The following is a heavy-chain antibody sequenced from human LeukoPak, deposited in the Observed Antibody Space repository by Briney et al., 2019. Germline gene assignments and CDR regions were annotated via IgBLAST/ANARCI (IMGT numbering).Heavy chain of an antibody. D-gene: IGHD3-3*01. CDR3: ARDIGSGGYFDY. V-gene: IGHV3-53*01. CDR2: YSGGTT. CDR1: GFTVSSNY. Sequence: GGSLRLSCAASGFTVSSNYMSWVRQAPGKGLEWVSVYSGGTTYYADSVKGRFTISRDNSKNTLYLQMNSLRVEDTAVYYCARDIGSGGYFDYWGQGTLVTVSS. J-gene: IGHJ4*02.